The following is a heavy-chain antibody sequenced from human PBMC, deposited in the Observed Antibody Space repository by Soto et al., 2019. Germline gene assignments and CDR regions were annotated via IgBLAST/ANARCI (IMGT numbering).Heavy chain of an antibody. Sequence: GGSLRLSCAASGFTFSSYSMNWVRQAPGKGLEWVSSISSSSSYIYYADSVKGRFTISRDNAKNSLYLQMNSLRAEDTAVYYCARGSSSFPYYYYYYYMDVWGKGTTVTVSS. CDR1: GFTFSSYS. CDR3: ARGSSSFPYYYYYYYMDV. J-gene: IGHJ6*03. D-gene: IGHD6-6*01. V-gene: IGHV3-21*01. CDR2: ISSSSSYI.